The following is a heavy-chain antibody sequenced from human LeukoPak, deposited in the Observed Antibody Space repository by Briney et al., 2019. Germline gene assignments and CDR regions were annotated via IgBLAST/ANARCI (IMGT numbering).Heavy chain of an antibody. CDR1: GGSISSDY. CDR3: ARLYYYGSGSYEWFDP. J-gene: IGHJ5*02. Sequence: PSETLSLTCTVSGGSISSDYWNWFRQPPGKGLEWIAYIHYSGSTNYNPSLKSRVTLSVDTPKNQFSLTLSSVTAADTAVYYCARLYYYGSGSYEWFDPWGQGTLVTVSS. V-gene: IGHV4-59*12. D-gene: IGHD3-10*01. CDR2: IHYSGST.